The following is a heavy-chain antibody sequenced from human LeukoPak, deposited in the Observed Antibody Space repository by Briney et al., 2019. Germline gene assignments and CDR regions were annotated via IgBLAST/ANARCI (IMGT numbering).Heavy chain of an antibody. J-gene: IGHJ4*02. CDR3: AAALDSSGVDY. CDR2: IVVGSGNT. Sequence: SVTVSCTASGFTFTSSAMQWVRQARGQRLEWIGWIVVGSGNTNYAQKFQERVTITRDMSTSTAYMELSSLRSEDTAVYYCAAALDSSGVDYWGQGTLVTVSS. V-gene: IGHV1-58*02. CDR1: GFTFTSSA. D-gene: IGHD3-22*01.